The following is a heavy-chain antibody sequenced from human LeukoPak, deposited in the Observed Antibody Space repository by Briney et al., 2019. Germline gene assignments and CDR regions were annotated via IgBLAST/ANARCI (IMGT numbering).Heavy chain of an antibody. J-gene: IGHJ4*02. D-gene: IGHD6-19*01. CDR2: IYYSGST. CDR1: GGSISSYY. V-gene: IGHV4-59*01. Sequence: SETLSLTCTVSGGSISSYYWSWIRQPPGKGLEWIGYIYYSGSTNYNPSLKSRVTISVGTSKNQFSLKLSSVTAADTAVYYCARENYSSGWPLFDYWGQGTLVTVSS. CDR3: ARENYSSGWPLFDY.